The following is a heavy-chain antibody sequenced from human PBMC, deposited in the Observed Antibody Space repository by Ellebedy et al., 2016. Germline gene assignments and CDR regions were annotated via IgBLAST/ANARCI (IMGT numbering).Heavy chain of an antibody. Sequence: SETLSLTCTVSGGSIDSSSYYWGWIRQPPGKGLEWIGSIYYSGGTYYNPSLKSRVTISVDTSKNQFSLKLISVTAADTAVYYCARAITMVRGALFDYWGQGTLVTVSS. D-gene: IGHD3-10*01. CDR1: GGSIDSSSYY. J-gene: IGHJ4*02. CDR3: ARAITMVRGALFDY. V-gene: IGHV4-39*07. CDR2: IYYSGGT.